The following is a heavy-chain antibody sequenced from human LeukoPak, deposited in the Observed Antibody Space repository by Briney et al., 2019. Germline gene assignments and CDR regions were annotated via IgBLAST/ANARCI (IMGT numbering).Heavy chain of an antibody. V-gene: IGHV4-39*01. CDR1: GGSISNTFYY. Sequence: PSETLSLTCTVSGGSISNTFYYWGWIRQPPGKGLEWIGSINYSGSTYYNPSLKGRVTMSVDTSKNQFSLKLSSVTAADTAVYYCASLGGYGSGSYRRPLYYYYMDVWGKGTTVTISS. CDR3: ASLGGYGSGSYRRPLYYYYMDV. D-gene: IGHD3-10*01. CDR2: INYSGST. J-gene: IGHJ6*03.